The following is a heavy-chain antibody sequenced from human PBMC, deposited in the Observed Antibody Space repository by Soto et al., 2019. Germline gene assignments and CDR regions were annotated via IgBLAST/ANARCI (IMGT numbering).Heavy chain of an antibody. CDR1: GGSISSSNW. Sequence: SETLSLTCAVSGGSISSSNWWSWVRQPPGKGLEWIGEIYHSGSTNYNPSLKSRVTISVDKSKNQFSLKLSSVTAADTAVYYCARVEGLPYYYDSSGYFDYWGQGTLVT. CDR3: ARVEGLPYYYDSSGYFDY. CDR2: IYHSGST. D-gene: IGHD3-22*01. J-gene: IGHJ4*02. V-gene: IGHV4-4*02.